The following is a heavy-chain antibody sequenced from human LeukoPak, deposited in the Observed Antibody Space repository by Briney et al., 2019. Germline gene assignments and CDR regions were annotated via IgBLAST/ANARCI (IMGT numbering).Heavy chain of an antibody. D-gene: IGHD1-20*01. CDR3: ARQGYNWNPLEAFDI. Sequence: SETLSLTCTVSGGSISSNNYYWGWIRQPPGKGLEWIGSIYYSGSTYHNPSLKSRVTISVDTSKNQFSLKLSSVTAADTAVYYCARQGYNWNPLEAFDIWGQGTMVTVPS. V-gene: IGHV4-39*01. CDR2: IYYSGST. J-gene: IGHJ3*02. CDR1: GGSISSNNYY.